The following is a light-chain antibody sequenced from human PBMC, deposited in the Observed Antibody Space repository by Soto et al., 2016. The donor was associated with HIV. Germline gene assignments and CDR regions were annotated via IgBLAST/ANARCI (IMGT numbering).Light chain of an antibody. Sequence: DIQLTQSPSSLSASVGDRVTITCRASQAIGNYLAWYQQKPGKVPRLLISAAMNLESGVPSRFRGSGSGTEFTLTITSLQPEDIATYYCQKYNGVITFGGGTKVEI. CDR2: AAM. CDR3: QKYNGVIT. J-gene: IGKJ4*01. CDR1: QAIGNY. V-gene: IGKV1-27*01.